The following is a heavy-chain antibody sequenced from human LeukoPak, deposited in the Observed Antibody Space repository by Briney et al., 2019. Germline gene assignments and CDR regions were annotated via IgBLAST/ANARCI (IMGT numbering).Heavy chain of an antibody. CDR2: IYYSGST. Sequence: SETLSLTCTVSGGSISSSSYYWGWIRQPPGKGLEWIGSIYYSGSTYYNPSLESRVTISVDTSKNQFSLKLSSVTAADTAVYYCARRSLTYYYGSGPLDYWGQGTLVTVSS. CDR1: GGSISSSSYY. CDR3: ARRSLTYYYGSGPLDY. J-gene: IGHJ4*02. D-gene: IGHD3-10*01. V-gene: IGHV4-39*01.